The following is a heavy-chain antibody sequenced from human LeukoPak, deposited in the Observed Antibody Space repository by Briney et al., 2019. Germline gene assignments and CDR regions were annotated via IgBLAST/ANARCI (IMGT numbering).Heavy chain of an antibody. CDR1: GFTFSSYS. V-gene: IGHV3-48*02. D-gene: IGHD2-15*01. CDR3: VRDRTWYDY. CDR2: ISISSTSI. Sequence: GGSLRLSCAASGFTFSSYSMHWVRQAPGKGLEWVSYISISSTSIYYADSVKGRFTISRDNAKNSLYLQMNSLRDEDTAVYYCVRDRTWYDYWGQGTLVTVSS. J-gene: IGHJ4*02.